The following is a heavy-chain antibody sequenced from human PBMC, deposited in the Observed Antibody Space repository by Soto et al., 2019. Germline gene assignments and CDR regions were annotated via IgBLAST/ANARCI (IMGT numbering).Heavy chain of an antibody. D-gene: IGHD6-19*01. Sequence: SETLSLTCTVSGFSISSYYWSWIRQPPGKGLEWIGYIYYSGSTNYNPSLKSRVTISVDTSKNQFSLKLSSVTAADTAVYYCARLDNPIAVAASYYFDYWGQGTLVTVSS. CDR2: IYYSGST. J-gene: IGHJ4*02. CDR3: ARLDNPIAVAASYYFDY. V-gene: IGHV4-59*08. CDR1: GFSISSYY.